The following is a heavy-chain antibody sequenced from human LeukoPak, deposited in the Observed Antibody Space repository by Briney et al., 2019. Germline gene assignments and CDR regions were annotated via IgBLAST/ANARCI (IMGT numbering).Heavy chain of an antibody. CDR2: ISGSGGST. V-gene: IGHV3-23*01. J-gene: IGHJ4*02. CDR3: AKADDILTGYYKGLFDY. D-gene: IGHD3-9*01. Sequence: GGSLRLSCAASGFTFSSYAMSWVRQAPGKGLEWVSAISGSGGSTYYADSVKGRSTISRDNSKNTLYLQMNSLRAEDTAVYYCAKADDILTGYYKGLFDYWGQGTLVTVSS. CDR1: GFTFSSYA.